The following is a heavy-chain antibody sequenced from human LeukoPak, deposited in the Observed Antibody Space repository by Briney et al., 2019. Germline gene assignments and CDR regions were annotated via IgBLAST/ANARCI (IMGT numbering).Heavy chain of an antibody. CDR1: GGSISSYY. CDR3: AREKDGSCYDY. J-gene: IGHJ4*02. D-gene: IGHD2-15*01. Sequence: SETLSLTCTVSGGSISSYYWSWIRQPPGKGLEWIGYIYYSGSTNYNPSLKSRVTISVGTSKNQFSLKLSSVTAADTAVYYCAREKDGSCYDYWGQGTLVTVSS. CDR2: IYYSGST. V-gene: IGHV4-59*01.